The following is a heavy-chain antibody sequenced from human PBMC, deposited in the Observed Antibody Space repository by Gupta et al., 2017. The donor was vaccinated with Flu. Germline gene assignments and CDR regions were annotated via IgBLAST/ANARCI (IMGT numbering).Heavy chain of an antibody. Sequence: VRQAPGKGLEWVSAISGSGGSTYYADSVKGRFTISRDNSKNTLYLQMNSLRAEDTAVYYCAKVHCSGGSCYPYYYYYGMDVWGQGTTVTVSS. CDR3: AKVHCSGGSCYPYYYYYGMDV. J-gene: IGHJ6*02. CDR2: ISGSGGST. D-gene: IGHD2-15*01. V-gene: IGHV3-23*01.